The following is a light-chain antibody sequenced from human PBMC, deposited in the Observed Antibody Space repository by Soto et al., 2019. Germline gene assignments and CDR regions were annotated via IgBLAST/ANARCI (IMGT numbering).Light chain of an antibody. V-gene: IGKV3-11*01. CDR1: QSISTY. CDR2: DAS. J-gene: IGKJ4*01. Sequence: EIVLTQSPATLSLSPGERATLACGASQSISTYLAWYQQRPGKAPRLLIYDASNLASGVPARFSGSGSGTDFTLTISSLQPEDFAVYYCQQHSTWPLTFGGGTKVDIK. CDR3: QQHSTWPLT.